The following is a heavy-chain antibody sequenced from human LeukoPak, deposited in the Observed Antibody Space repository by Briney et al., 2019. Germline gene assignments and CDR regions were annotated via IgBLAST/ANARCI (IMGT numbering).Heavy chain of an antibody. CDR2: MNPNSGST. CDR3: ARGRSTGYPYYFEY. CDR1: GYTFTSYD. V-gene: IGHV1-8*03. J-gene: IGHJ4*02. Sequence: GASVKVSCKASGYTFTSYDINWVRQATGRGLEWMGRMNPNSGSTGYAQKFQGRVTITRNTSISTAYMELSGLRSEDTAVYYCARGRSTGYPYYFEYWGQGTLVTVSS. D-gene: IGHD5-12*01.